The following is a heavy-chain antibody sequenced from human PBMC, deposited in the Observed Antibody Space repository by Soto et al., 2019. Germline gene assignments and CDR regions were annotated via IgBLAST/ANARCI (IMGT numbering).Heavy chain of an antibody. CDR1: GFTFSSYW. CDR2: INSDGSST. J-gene: IGHJ6*02. CDR3: ARDGSVAAAGTGVNYYFYYGMDV. D-gene: IGHD6-13*01. Sequence: GGSLRLSCAASGFTFSSYWMHWVRQAPGKGLVWVSRINSDGSSTSYADSVKGRFTISRDNAKNTLYLQMNSLRAEDTAVYYCARDGSVAAAGTGVNYYFYYGMDVWGQGTTVTVSS. V-gene: IGHV3-74*01.